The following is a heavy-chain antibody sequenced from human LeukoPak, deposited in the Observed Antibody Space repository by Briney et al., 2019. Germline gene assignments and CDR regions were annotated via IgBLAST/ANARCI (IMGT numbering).Heavy chain of an antibody. CDR3: ARLAHSSGYLAFDY. J-gene: IGHJ4*02. V-gene: IGHV4-39*01. CDR1: GGSIGSRYHY. D-gene: IGHD6-19*01. Sequence: PSETLSLTCSVSGGSIGSRYHYWGWIRQPPGKGLEWIGSIEYSGSTYYNPPLKSRVIMSADTSKKQFSLKVTSVTAADTAVYYCARLAHSSGYLAFDYWGQGTLVTVSS. CDR2: IEYSGST.